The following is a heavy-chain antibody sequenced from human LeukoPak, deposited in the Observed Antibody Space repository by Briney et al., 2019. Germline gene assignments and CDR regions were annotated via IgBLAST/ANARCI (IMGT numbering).Heavy chain of an antibody. Sequence: GGSLRLSCAASGFSFSSNYISWVRQAPGKGLEWVSSISSSGRNTHYGDSVRGRFTISRDNSKNTLWLQMNSLRAEDTAVYYGAKGYLSTIDDYYYMGVRGKGTTVTV. V-gene: IGHV3-23*01. CDR3: AKGYLSTIDDYYYMGV. CDR2: ISSSGRNT. D-gene: IGHD3-3*01. CDR1: GFSFSSNY. J-gene: IGHJ6*03.